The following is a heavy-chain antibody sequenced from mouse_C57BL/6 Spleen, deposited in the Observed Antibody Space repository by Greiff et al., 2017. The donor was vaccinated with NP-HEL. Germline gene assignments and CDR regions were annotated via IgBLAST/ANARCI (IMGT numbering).Heavy chain of an antibody. CDR1: GFTFTDYG. CDR2: ISSGSSTI. D-gene: IGHD1-1*01. Sequence: DVKLVESGGGLVKPGGSLKLSCAASGFTFTDYGMHWVRQAPEKGLEWVAYISSGSSTIYYADTVKGRFTISRDNAKNTLFLQMTSLRSEDTAMYYCARGPYLLLRYWGQGTTLTVSS. CDR3: ARGPYLLLRY. V-gene: IGHV5-17*01. J-gene: IGHJ2*01.